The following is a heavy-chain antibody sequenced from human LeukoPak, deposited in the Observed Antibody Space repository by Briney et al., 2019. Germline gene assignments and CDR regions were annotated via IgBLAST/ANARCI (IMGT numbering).Heavy chain of an antibody. D-gene: IGHD4-23*01. V-gene: IGHV1-18*01. Sequence: ASVKVSCKASGYTLTSYGISWVRQAPGQGLEWMGGITIYNGDTNYAEKVQGRVTMTTDTSTSTAYMELSSLRSEDTAVYYCARALRGLYYYYYYMDVWGKGTTVTISS. J-gene: IGHJ6*03. CDR2: ITIYNGDT. CDR3: ARALRGLYYYYYYMDV. CDR1: GYTLTSYG.